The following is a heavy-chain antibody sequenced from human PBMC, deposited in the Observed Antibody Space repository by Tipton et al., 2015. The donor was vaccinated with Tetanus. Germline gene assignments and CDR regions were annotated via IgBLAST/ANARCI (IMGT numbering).Heavy chain of an antibody. CDR1: GGSISSYY. J-gene: IGHJ1*01. CDR3: ARTSGYLYSSY. D-gene: IGHD3-3*01. V-gene: IGHV4-59*01. Sequence: LRLSCTVSGGSISSYYWTWIRQPPGRGLEWIGYVHYSGSTNYSPSLRSRVTLSVDTSKNQLSLKLSSVTSADTAVYYCARTSGYLYSSYWGQGTLVTVSS. CDR2: VHYSGST.